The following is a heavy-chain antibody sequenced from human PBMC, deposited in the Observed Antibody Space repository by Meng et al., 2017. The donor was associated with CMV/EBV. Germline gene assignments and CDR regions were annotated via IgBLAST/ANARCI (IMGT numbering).Heavy chain of an antibody. J-gene: IGHJ4*02. CDR2: ICSGGST. CDR1: GFTVSSNY. CDR3: ARDKRYCSSTSCYRNFDY. V-gene: IGHV3-66*02. D-gene: IGHD2-2*01. Sequence: GGSLRLSCAASGFTVSSNYMSWVRQAPGKGLECVSVICSGGSTYYADSVKGRFTFSRDNSKNTLYLQMNSLRAEDTAVYYCARDKRYCSSTSCYRNFDYWGQGTLVTVSS.